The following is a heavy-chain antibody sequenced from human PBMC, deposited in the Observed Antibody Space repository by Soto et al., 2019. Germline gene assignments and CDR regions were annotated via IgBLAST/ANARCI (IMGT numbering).Heavy chain of an antibody. CDR1: GFTFSSYA. CDR2: ISYDGSNK. V-gene: IGHV3-30-3*01. CDR3: ASESLRRYYYDSSGYFDY. D-gene: IGHD3-22*01. J-gene: IGHJ4*02. Sequence: SLRLSCAASGFTFSSYAMHWVLQAPGKGLEWVAVISYDGSNKYYADSVKGRFTISRDNSKNTLYLQMNSLRAEDTAVYYCASESLRRYYYDSSGYFDYWGQGTLVTVSS.